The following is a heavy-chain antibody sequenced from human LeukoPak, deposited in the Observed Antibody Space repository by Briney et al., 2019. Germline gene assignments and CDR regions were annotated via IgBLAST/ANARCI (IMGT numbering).Heavy chain of an antibody. CDR1: GYTFTDYY. J-gene: IGHJ3*02. CDR3: ATIGDTARTGDAFDI. CDR2: VDPEDGET. D-gene: IGHD5-18*01. Sequence: ASVKISCKVSGYTFTDYYMHWVQQAPGKGLEWMGLVDPEDGETIYAEKFQGRVTITADTSTDTAYMELSSQRSEDTSVYYCATIGDTARTGDAFDIWGQGTMVTVSS. V-gene: IGHV1-69-2*01.